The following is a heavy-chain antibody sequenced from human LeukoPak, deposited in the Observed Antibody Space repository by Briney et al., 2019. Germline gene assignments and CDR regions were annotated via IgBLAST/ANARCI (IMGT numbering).Heavy chain of an antibody. CDR1: GFSFSSHD. CDR2: ISFDGTDK. D-gene: IGHD2-21*01. V-gene: IGHV3-30-3*01. CDR3: ARESVVFGLDV. Sequence: PGGSLRLSCAASGFSFSSHDMHWVRQATGKGLEWVAEISFDGTDKYYADSVKGRFTISRDNSKNTLYLQMNSLRTEDTAVYYCARESVVFGLDVWGQGTTVTVSS. J-gene: IGHJ6*02.